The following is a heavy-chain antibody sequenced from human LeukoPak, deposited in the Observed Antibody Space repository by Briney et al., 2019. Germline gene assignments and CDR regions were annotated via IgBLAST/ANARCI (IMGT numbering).Heavy chain of an antibody. D-gene: IGHD6-13*01. J-gene: IGHJ3*02. CDR3: ARDPRIAAAGIPVERLYAFDI. CDR2: IIPILGIA. V-gene: IGHV1-69*04. Sequence: SVKVSCKASGGTFSSYAISWVRQAPGQGLEWMGRIIPILGIANYAQKFQGRVTITADKSTSTAYMELSSLRSEDTAVYYCARDPRIAAAGIPVERLYAFDIWGQGTMVTVSS. CDR1: GGTFSSYA.